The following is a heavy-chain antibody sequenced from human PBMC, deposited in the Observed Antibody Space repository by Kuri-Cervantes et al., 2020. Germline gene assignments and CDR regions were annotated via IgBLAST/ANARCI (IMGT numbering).Heavy chain of an antibody. CDR1: GFTFSSYW. Sequence: GESLKISCAASGFTFSSYWMSWVRQAPGKGLEWVANIKQDGSEKYYVDSVKGRFTISRDNAKNSVYLQMNSLRAEDTAVYYCARGYDKVDYWGQGTLVTVSS. CDR3: ARGYDKVDY. D-gene: IGHD1-1*01. J-gene: IGHJ4*02. V-gene: IGHV3-7*01. CDR2: IKQDGSEK.